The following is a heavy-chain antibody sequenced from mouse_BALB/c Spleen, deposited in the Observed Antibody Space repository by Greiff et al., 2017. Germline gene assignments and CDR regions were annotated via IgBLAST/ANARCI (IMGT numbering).Heavy chain of an antibody. J-gene: IGHJ3*01. CDR2: ISNGGGST. CDR3: ASDYYGSSLFAY. V-gene: IGHV5-12-2*01. D-gene: IGHD1-1*01. Sequence: DVMLVESGGGLVQPGGSLKLSCAASGFTFSSYTMSWVCQTPEKRLEWVAYISNGGGSTYYPDTVKGRFTISRDNAKNTLYLQMSSLKSEDTAMYYCASDYYGSSLFAYWGQGTLVTVSA. CDR1: GFTFSSYT.